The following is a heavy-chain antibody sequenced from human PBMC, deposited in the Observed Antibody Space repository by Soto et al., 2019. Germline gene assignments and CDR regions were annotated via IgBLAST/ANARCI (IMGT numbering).Heavy chain of an antibody. D-gene: IGHD1-26*01. J-gene: IGHJ3*02. Sequence: SETLSLTCTVSGGSISSYYWSWIRQPPGKGLEWIGYIYYSGSTNYNPSLQSRVTISVDTSKNQFSLKLSSVTAADTAVYYCAREAWIVGATDAFDIWGQGTMVTVSS. CDR2: IYYSGST. V-gene: IGHV4-59*01. CDR3: AREAWIVGATDAFDI. CDR1: GGSISSYY.